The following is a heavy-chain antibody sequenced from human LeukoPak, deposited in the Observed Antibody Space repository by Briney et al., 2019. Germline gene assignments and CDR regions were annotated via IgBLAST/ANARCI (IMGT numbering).Heavy chain of an antibody. D-gene: IGHD1-26*01. CDR2: INQSGST. Sequence: SETLSLTCVVYGGSFSGYYWSWIRQPPGKGLEWIGEINQSGSTNYNPSLKSQVTISVDTSKNQFSLKLSSVTAADTAVYYCARNRVVGAPNFDYWGQGTLVTVSS. CDR3: ARNRVVGAPNFDY. V-gene: IGHV4-34*01. J-gene: IGHJ4*02. CDR1: GGSFSGYY.